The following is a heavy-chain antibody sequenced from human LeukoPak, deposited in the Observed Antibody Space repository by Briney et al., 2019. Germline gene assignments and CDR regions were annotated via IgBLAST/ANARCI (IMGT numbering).Heavy chain of an antibody. V-gene: IGHV1-18*01. D-gene: IGHD6-6*01. CDR2: ISAYNGNT. J-gene: IGHJ6*03. CDR3: ARVEQLADYYMDV. CDR1: GYTFTSYG. Sequence: GASVKVSCKASGYTFTSYGISWVRQAPGQGLEWMGWISAYNGNTNYAQKFQGRVTMTRDMSTSTVYMELSSLRSEDTAVYYCARVEQLADYYMDVWGKGTTVTVSS.